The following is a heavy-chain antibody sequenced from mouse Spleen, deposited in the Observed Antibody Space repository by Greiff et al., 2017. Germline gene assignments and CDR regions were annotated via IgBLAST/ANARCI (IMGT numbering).Heavy chain of an antibody. CDR3: ARHGGTTFDY. CDR2: ISSGGGNT. Sequence: EVKLVESGGGLVKLGGSLKLSCAASGFTFSSYAMSWVRQTPEKRLEWVATISSGGGNTYYPDSVKGRFTISRDNAKNTLYLQMSSLKSEDTAMYYCARHGGTTFDYWGQGTTLTVSS. D-gene: IGHD1-1*02. V-gene: IGHV5-9*04. CDR1: GFTFSSYA. J-gene: IGHJ2*01.